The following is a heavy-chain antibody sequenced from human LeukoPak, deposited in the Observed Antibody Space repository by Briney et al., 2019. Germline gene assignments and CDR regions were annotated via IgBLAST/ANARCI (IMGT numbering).Heavy chain of an antibody. J-gene: IGHJ4*02. V-gene: IGHV4-59*01. CDR2: IYYSGST. D-gene: IGHD1-26*01. CDR3: ARARFGSGSSYFDY. Sequence: PSETLSLTCTVSGGSISSYYWSWIRQPPGKGLEWIGYIYYSGSTNYNLSLKSRVTISVDTSKNQFSLKLSSVTAADTAVYYCARARFGSGSSYFDYWGQGTLVTVSS. CDR1: GGSISSYY.